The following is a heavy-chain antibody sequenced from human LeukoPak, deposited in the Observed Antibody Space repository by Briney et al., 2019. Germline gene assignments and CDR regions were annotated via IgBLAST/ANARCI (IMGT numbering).Heavy chain of an antibody. CDR3: ARGGRYQNFDS. J-gene: IGHJ4*02. V-gene: IGHV4-59*01. CDR2: IYYSGST. Sequence: SETLSLTCTVSGGSISSYYWSWIRQPPGKGLEWIGYIYYSGSTNYNPSLKSRVTISVDTSKNQFSLKLSSVTAADTAVYYCARGGRYQNFDSWGQGTLVTVSS. CDR1: GGSISSYY. D-gene: IGHD2-2*01.